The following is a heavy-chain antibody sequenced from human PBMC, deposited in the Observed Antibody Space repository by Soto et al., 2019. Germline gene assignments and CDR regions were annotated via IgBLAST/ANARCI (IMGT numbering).Heavy chain of an antibody. J-gene: IGHJ6*02. V-gene: IGHV3-30-3*01. CDR1: GFTFSSYA. CDR2: ISYDGSNK. Sequence: GGSLRLSCAASGFTFSSYAMHWVRQAPGKGLAWVAVISYDGSNKYYADSVKGRFTISRDNSKNTLYLQMNSLRAEDTAVYYSARGSGRPHLPYYYYGMDVWGQGTTVTVSS. CDR3: ARGSGRPHLPYYYYGMDV. D-gene: IGHD3-10*01.